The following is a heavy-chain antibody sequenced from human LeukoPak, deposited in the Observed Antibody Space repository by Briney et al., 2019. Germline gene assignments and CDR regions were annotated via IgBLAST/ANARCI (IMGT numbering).Heavy chain of an antibody. CDR2: IYYSGST. CDR3: ARDNSRSWYRWIDP. D-gene: IGHD6-13*01. V-gene: IGHV4-59*01. CDR1: GGSISSYY. Sequence: SETLSLTCTVSGGSISSYYWSWIRQPPGKGLEWIGYIYYSGSTNYNPSLKSRVTISVDTSKNQFSLKLSSVTAADTAVYYCARDNSRSWYRWIDPWGQGTPVTVSS. J-gene: IGHJ5*02.